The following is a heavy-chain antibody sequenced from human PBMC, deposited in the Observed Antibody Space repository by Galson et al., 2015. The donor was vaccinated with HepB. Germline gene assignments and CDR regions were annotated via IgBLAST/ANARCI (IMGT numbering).Heavy chain of an antibody. CDR3: TRVLFPGIAVAEAFDI. J-gene: IGHJ3*02. D-gene: IGHD6-19*01. V-gene: IGHV3-49*03. CDR2: IRSKAYGGTT. Sequence: SLRLSCAASGFTFGDYAMSWFRQAPGKGLEWVGFIRSKAYGGTTEYAASVKGRFTISRDDSESIAYLQMNSLKTEDTAVYYCTRVLFPGIAVAEAFDIWGQGTMVTVSS. CDR1: GFTFGDYA.